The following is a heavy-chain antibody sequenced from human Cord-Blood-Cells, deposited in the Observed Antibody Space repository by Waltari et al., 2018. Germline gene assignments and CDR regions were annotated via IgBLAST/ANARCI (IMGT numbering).Heavy chain of an antibody. V-gene: IGHV3-23*01. Sequence: EVQLLESGGGLVQPGGSLRLSCAASGFTFSSYAMRWVRQAPGKGLEWVSAISGSGGSTYYADSVKGRFTISRDNSKNTLYLQMNSLRAEDTAVYYCAKYYDNWNPKLGWFDPWGQGTLVTVSS. CDR1: GFTFSSYA. CDR3: AKYYDNWNPKLGWFDP. CDR2: ISGSGGST. J-gene: IGHJ5*02. D-gene: IGHD1-20*01.